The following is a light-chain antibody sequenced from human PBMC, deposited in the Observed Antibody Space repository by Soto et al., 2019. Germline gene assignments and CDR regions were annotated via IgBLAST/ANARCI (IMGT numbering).Light chain of an antibody. CDR2: KVS. Sequence: DVVMTQSPLSLPVTLGQPASISCRSSQSLVYSDGNTYLNWFQQRPDQSPRRLIYKVSNRDSGVPDRVSGSGSGTDFSLKISRVEAEDVGVYYCMQGTRWITFGQGTRLEIK. V-gene: IGKV2-30*01. J-gene: IGKJ5*01. CDR1: QSLVYSDGNTY. CDR3: MQGTRWIT.